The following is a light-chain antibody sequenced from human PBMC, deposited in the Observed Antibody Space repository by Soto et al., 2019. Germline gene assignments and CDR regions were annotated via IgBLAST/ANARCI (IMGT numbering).Light chain of an antibody. J-gene: IGKJ5*01. CDR1: QNIYRS. V-gene: IGKV1-39*01. CDR3: QQSFSPLPIT. CDR2: SAS. Sequence: DIQMSQSPSSLSASVGDRVTITCRASQNIYRSVNWYQQKPGKAPKLLIFSASSLRSGVPSRFSGGGSGTDFTLTIDTLQSEDFETYYCQQSFSPLPITCGQGPGLES.